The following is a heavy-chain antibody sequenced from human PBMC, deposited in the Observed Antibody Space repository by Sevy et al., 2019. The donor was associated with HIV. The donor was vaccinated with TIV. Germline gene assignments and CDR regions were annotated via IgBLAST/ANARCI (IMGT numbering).Heavy chain of an antibody. Sequence: GGSLRLSCAASGFTFSTYAMHWVRQAPGKGLEWVTIISYDGTNKYYADSVKGRFTISRDNSKNTLYLQMNSLRAEDTAVYYCAKGGSTSGYYLNYFAYWGQGTLVTVSS. V-gene: IGHV3-30-3*01. J-gene: IGHJ4*02. CDR3: AKGGSTSGYYLNYFAY. D-gene: IGHD3-22*01. CDR1: GFTFSTYA. CDR2: ISYDGTNK.